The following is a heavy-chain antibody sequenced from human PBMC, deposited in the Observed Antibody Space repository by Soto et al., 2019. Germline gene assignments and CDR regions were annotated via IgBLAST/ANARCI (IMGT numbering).Heavy chain of an antibody. D-gene: IGHD5-12*01. CDR1: GFTFSSYS. CDR2: ISSSSSTI. CDR3: ARGDRYSGYDWGDYYYYGMDV. Sequence: PGGSLRLSCAASGFTFSSYSMNWVRQAPGKGLEWVSYISSSSSTIYYADSVKGRFTISRDNAKNSLYLQMNSLRDEDTAVYYCARGDRYSGYDWGDYYYYGMDVWGQGTTVTVSS. V-gene: IGHV3-48*02. J-gene: IGHJ6*02.